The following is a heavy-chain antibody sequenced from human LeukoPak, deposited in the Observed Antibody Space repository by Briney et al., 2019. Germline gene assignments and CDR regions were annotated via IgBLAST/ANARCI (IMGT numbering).Heavy chain of an antibody. CDR2: ISYDGSNK. D-gene: IGHD1-26*01. Sequence: PGGSLRLSCAASGFTFSSYAMHWVRQAPGKGLEWVAVISYDGSNKYYADSVKGRSTISRDNSKNTLYLQMNSLRAEDTAVYYCARDGSEKYSGSYYGGFDYWGQGTLVTVSS. V-gene: IGHV3-30-3*01. CDR3: ARDGSEKYSGSYYGGFDY. J-gene: IGHJ4*02. CDR1: GFTFSSYA.